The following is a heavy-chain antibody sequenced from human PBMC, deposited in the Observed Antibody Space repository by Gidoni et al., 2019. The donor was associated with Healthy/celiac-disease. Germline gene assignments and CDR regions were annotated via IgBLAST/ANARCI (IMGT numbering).Heavy chain of an antibody. D-gene: IGHD2-8*01. CDR3: TTHRYFTNCVCCVWCNWFDP. V-gene: IGHV3-15*01. J-gene: IGHJ5*02. CDR1: GFTFSNAC. CDR2: IKSKTDGGTT. Sequence: EVQLVASGGGLVTPGGPLRISCAASGFTFSNACICWVRQAPGQGLEWVGRIKSKTDGGTTDYAAPVKGRFTISRDDSRNTLYLQMNSLKPDDTAVYYCTTHRYFTNCVCCVWCNWFDPWGQGTLVTVSS.